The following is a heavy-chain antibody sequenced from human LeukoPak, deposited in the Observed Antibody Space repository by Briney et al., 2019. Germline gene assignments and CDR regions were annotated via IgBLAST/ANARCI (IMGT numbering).Heavy chain of an antibody. CDR1: GGSISSYY. J-gene: IGHJ5*02. CDR3: ARVSWPGRGSRFDP. CDR2: ISDSGST. D-gene: IGHD3-16*01. Sequence: SETLSLTCNVSGGSISSYYWSWIRQPPGKGLEWIGYISDSGSTSYNPSLKSRVTISVDTSKNQFSLKLSSMTAADTAVYYCARVSWPGRGSRFDPWGQGTLVTVSS. V-gene: IGHV4-59*01.